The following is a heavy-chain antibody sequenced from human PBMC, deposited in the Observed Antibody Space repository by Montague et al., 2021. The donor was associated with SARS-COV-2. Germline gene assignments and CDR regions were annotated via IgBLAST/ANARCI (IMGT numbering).Heavy chain of an antibody. CDR2: LFYSGSS. Sequence: SETLSLTCTVAGGSISSSNYYWGWIRQPPGKGLEWIGSLFYSGSSFYNPSLKSRVTISVDTSKNQFSLGLSSVTAADTAVYYCVAEWLAIYCFDFWGQGTLVTVSS. D-gene: IGHD6-19*01. V-gene: IGHV4-39*01. CDR1: GGSISSSNYY. J-gene: IGHJ4*02. CDR3: VAEWLAIYCFDF.